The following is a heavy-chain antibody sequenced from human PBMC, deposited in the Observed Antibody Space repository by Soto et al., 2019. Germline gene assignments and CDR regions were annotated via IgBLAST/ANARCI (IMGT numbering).Heavy chain of an antibody. CDR2: INSDGSST. CDR1: GFTFSSYW. CDR3: VREDGKVGTNSAFDY. J-gene: IGHJ4*02. V-gene: IGHV3-74*01. Sequence: VGSLRLSCAASGFTFSSYWMHWVRQAPGKGLVWVSRINSDGSSTNYAESVKGRFTISRDNAKNSLYLQMDRLRAEDTARYYCVREDGKVGTNSAFDYWGLGALVTVSS. D-gene: IGHD1-26*01.